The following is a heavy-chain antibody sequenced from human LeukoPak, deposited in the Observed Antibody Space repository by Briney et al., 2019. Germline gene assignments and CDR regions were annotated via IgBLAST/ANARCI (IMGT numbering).Heavy chain of an antibody. J-gene: IGHJ4*02. D-gene: IGHD1-26*01. CDR2: IIPILGTA. Sequence: SVKVSCKASGGTFSSYTISWVRQAPGQGLEWMGRIIPILGTANYAQKFQGRVTLTTDESTSTAYMELSSLRSEDAAVYYCARGGTLGATRGLDYWGQGTLVTVSS. CDR1: GGTFSSYT. V-gene: IGHV1-69*16. CDR3: ARGGTLGATRGLDY.